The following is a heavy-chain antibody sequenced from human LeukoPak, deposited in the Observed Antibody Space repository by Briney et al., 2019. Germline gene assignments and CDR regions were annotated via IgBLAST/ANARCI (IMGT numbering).Heavy chain of an antibody. V-gene: IGHV4-34*01. J-gene: IGHJ4*02. D-gene: IGHD3-22*01. Sequence: PSETLSLTCAVYGGSFSDYYWTCIRQPPGKGLEWIGEINHSGSTNYNPSLKSRVTISVDTSKNQFSLKLSSVTAADTAVYYCARGRAYHDSSGYYYGYWGQGTLVTVSS. CDR1: GGSFSDYY. CDR2: INHSGST. CDR3: ARGRAYHDSSGYYYGY.